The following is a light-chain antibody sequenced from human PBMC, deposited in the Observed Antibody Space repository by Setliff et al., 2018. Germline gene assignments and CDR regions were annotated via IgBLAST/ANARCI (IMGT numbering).Light chain of an antibody. Sequence: QSVLTQPPSASGSPGQSVTISCAGTSSDVGGYNYVSWYQQHPGKAPKLMIYEVSKRPSGVPDRFSGSKSGNTASLTVSGLQAEDEADYYCSSHAGSLYVFGTGTKVTVL. CDR1: SSDVGGYNY. CDR3: SSHAGSLYV. J-gene: IGLJ1*01. V-gene: IGLV2-8*01. CDR2: EVS.